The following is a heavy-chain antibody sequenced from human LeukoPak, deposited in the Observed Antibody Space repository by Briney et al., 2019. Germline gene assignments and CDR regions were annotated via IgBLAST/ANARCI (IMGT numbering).Heavy chain of an antibody. D-gene: IGHD4-17*01. CDR1: GFTFSSYA. Sequence: GGSLRLSCAASGFTFSSYAMSWVHQAPGKGLEWVSAISGSGGSTYYADSVKGRFTISRDNSKNTLYLQMNSLRAEDTAVYYCAKVDHDYGDYLGYWGQGTLVTVSS. CDR2: ISGSGGST. J-gene: IGHJ4*02. V-gene: IGHV3-23*01. CDR3: AKVDHDYGDYLGY.